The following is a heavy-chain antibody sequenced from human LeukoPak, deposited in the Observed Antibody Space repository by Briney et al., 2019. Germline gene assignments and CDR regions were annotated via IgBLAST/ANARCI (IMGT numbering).Heavy chain of an antibody. J-gene: IGHJ4*02. CDR2: ITWDGDST. CDR3: AKDIGVGSCNGCLFDY. CDR1: GFTFDDYT. V-gene: IGHV3-43*01. Sequence: PGGSLRLSCAASGFTFDDYTMHWVRQAPGKGLEWVSLITWDGDSTYYADSVKGRFTISRDNSKNSLYLQMNSLRTEDTALYYCAKDIGVGSCNGCLFDYWDQGTLVTVSS. D-gene: IGHD2-15*01.